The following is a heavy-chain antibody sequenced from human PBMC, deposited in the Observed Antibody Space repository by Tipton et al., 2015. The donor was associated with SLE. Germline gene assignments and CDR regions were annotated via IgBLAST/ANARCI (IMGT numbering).Heavy chain of an antibody. V-gene: IGHV3-23*01. J-gene: IGHJ4*02. D-gene: IGHD7-27*01. CDR3: ATRQNWGPLAY. CDR2: ISGPGDST. CDR1: GLTFSSDA. Sequence: SLRLSCAASGLTFSSDAMSWARQAPGKGLEWVSAISGPGDSTYYADSVRGRFTISRDNSKNTLFMQMNNLRAEDTAVYYCATRQNWGPLAYWGRGALVTVSS.